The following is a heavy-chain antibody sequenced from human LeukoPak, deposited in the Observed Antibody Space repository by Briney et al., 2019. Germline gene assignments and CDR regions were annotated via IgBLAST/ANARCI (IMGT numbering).Heavy chain of an antibody. D-gene: IGHD3-16*01. CDR1: GFTFSSYS. Sequence: GGSLRLSCAASGFTFSSYSMNWARQAPGKGLEWVASINHNGNVNYYVDSVKGRFTISRDNAKNSLYLQMSNLRAGDTAVYFCARGGGLDVWGQGATVTVSS. V-gene: IGHV3-7*03. CDR3: ARGGGLDV. J-gene: IGHJ6*02. CDR2: INHNGNVN.